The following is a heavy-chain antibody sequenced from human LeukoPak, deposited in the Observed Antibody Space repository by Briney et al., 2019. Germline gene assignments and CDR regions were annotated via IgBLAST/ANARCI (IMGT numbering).Heavy chain of an antibody. V-gene: IGHV1-18*01. CDR1: GYTFSRYG. Sequence: ASVKVSCKPSGYTFSRYGFSWVRQAPGQGLEWIGWIGVFNGNRNYAKSVQGRITLTADTSTNTTYMESRSLTSDDTAVYFCGRDWDWHVQFWGQGTLITVSS. CDR3: GRDWDWHVQF. D-gene: IGHD1-26*01. J-gene: IGHJ4*02. CDR2: IGVFNGNR.